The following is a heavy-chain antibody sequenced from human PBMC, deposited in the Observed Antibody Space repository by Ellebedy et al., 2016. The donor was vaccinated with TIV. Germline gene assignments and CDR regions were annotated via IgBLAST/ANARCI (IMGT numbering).Heavy chain of an antibody. D-gene: IGHD2-15*01. V-gene: IGHV5-51*01. CDR2: IYPGDANT. Sequence: KVSCKGSGYSFTSYWIGWVRQMPGKGLEWMGNIYPGDANTSYSPSFQGQVTISADTSISSAYLQWSRLTASDTAMYYCVRGPLGYCSGGSCSADYWGQGTLVTVSS. CDR1: GYSFTSYW. J-gene: IGHJ4*02. CDR3: VRGPLGYCSGGSCSADY.